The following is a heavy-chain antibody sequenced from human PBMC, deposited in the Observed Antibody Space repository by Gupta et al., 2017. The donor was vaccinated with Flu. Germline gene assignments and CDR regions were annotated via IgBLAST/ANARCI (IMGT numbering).Heavy chain of an antibody. CDR2: MNPNTGNT. V-gene: IGHV1-8*01. CDR1: GYTLTSYD. D-gene: IGHD3-22*01. J-gene: IGHJ4*02. Sequence: QVPLVQSGAEVKKPGASVTVSCKASGYTLTSYDIKWVRQVTGQGLEWMGWMNPNTGNTGYAQKFQGRVSLTRNTSIGTAYMELSSLRADDSAVYYCARDFDRRAISDDHWGQGTLVTVSS. CDR3: ARDFDRRAISDDH.